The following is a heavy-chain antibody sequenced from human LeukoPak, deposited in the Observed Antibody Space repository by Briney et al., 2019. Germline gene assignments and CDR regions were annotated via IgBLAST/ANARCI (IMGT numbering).Heavy chain of an antibody. D-gene: IGHD2-15*01. CDR2: INAGNGNT. CDR1: GYTFTSYA. CDR3: AAGYCSGGSCYSLDY. J-gene: IGHJ4*02. Sequence: ASVTVSCTASGYTFTSYAMHWVRQAPGQRLEWMGWINAGNGNTKYSQKFQGRVTITRDTSASTAYMELSSLRSEDTAVYYCAAGYCSGGSCYSLDYWGQGTLVTVSS. V-gene: IGHV1-3*01.